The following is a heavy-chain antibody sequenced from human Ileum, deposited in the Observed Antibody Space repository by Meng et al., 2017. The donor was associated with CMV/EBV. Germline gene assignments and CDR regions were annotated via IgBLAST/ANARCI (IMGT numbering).Heavy chain of an antibody. D-gene: IGHD3-10*01. J-gene: IGHJ5*02. Sequence: GESLKISCAASGFTFGSYSMNWVRQAPGKGLEWVSYISSSRSSIYYADSVKGRFTISRDNAMDSLYLQMNSLRVEDTAVYYCARGGGVSYFDNWFDPWGQGILVTVSS. CDR1: GFTFGSYS. CDR2: ISSSRSSI. CDR3: ARGGGVSYFDNWFDP. V-gene: IGHV3-48*04.